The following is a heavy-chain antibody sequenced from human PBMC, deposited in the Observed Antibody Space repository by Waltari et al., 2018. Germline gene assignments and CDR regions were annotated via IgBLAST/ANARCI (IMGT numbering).Heavy chain of an antibody. Sequence: QVQLVQSGAEVKKPGSSVKVSCKASGGTFSSYAISWVRQAPGQGVEWMGGIIPIFGTANSAQKFQGRGTITADESTSTAYMELSSLRSADTAVYCWASTASGMTLGYWGQGTLVTVSS. CDR3: ASTASGMTLGY. CDR1: GGTFSSYA. CDR2: IIPIFGTA. V-gene: IGHV1-69*12. J-gene: IGHJ4*02.